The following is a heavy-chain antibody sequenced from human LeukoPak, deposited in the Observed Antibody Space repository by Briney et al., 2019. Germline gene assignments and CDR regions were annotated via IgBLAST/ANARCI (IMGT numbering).Heavy chain of an antibody. J-gene: IGHJ6*02. V-gene: IGHV3-53*01. CDR2: TYSDGST. D-gene: IGHD1-1*01. CDR1: GLTFSYYE. Sequence: TGGSLRLSCVASGLTFSYYELSWVRQAPGKGLEWVSLTYSDGSTSYTDSVKGRFTISRDNSKNTLSLQLNSLRAEDTAVYYCARDGGSSTMEPTGGYYYYGMDVWGQGTTVTVSS. CDR3: ARDGGSSTMEPTGGYYYYGMDV.